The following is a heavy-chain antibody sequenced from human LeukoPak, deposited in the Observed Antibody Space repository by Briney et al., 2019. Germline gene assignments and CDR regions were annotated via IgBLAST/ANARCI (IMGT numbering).Heavy chain of an antibody. J-gene: IGHJ4*02. Sequence: ASVTVSCKTSVYTFTDYYMHWVRQAPGQGLEWMGWINPNSGGTNSAQKFQGRVTMTRDTSVSTAYMELSRLTSDDTAVYHCARGSDSSGYPGFWGQGTLVTVSS. D-gene: IGHD3-22*01. V-gene: IGHV1-2*02. CDR2: INPNSGGT. CDR1: VYTFTDYY. CDR3: ARGSDSSGYPGF.